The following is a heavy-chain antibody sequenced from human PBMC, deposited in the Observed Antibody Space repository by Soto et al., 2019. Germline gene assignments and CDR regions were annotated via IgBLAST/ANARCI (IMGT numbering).Heavy chain of an antibody. Sequence: QVQLVQSGAEVKKPGSSVKVSCKASGGTFSSYTISWVRQAPGQGLEWMGRIIPILGIANYAQKFQGRVTITADKATSTAYMELSSLRSEDTAVYYCASSLWFGELTNNWFDPWGQGTLVTVSS. D-gene: IGHD3-10*01. CDR1: GGTFSSYT. V-gene: IGHV1-69*02. CDR3: ASSLWFGELTNNWFDP. CDR2: IIPILGIA. J-gene: IGHJ5*02.